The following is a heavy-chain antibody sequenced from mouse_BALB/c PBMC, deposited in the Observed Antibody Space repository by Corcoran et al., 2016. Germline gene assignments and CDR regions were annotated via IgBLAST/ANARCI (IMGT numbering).Heavy chain of an antibody. CDR3: AREPYAMNY. J-gene: IGHJ4*01. V-gene: IGHV9-3-1*01. CDR2: INTYTGEP. CDR1: GYTFTNYG. Sequence: QIQLVQSGPELKKPGETVKISCKASGYTFTNYGMNWVKQAPGKGLKWMGWINTYTGEPTYADDFKGRFAFSWETSASTAYLQINKLKKEDTTTNFCAREPYAMNYWGQGTSDTVSA.